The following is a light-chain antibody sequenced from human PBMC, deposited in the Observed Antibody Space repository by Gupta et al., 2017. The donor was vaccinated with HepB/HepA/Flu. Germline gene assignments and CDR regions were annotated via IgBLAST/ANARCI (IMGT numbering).Light chain of an antibody. Sequence: SALSLPPSLSASPGQSVTISCTGTSSDVGGYKYVSLYQHHPGKAPTLMFFNVSKRPGGVPGCFAGSKSGNTASLTIAGLQAEDDGYYYCCSYASGNAWVFGGGTKVTVL. V-gene: IGLV2-11*01. CDR3: CSYASGNAWV. CDR2: NVS. CDR1: SSDVGGYKY. J-gene: IGLJ3*02.